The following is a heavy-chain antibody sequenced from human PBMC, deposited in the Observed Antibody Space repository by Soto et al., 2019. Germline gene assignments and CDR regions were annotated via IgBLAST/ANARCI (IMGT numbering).Heavy chain of an antibody. J-gene: IGHJ4*02. Sequence: EVQLLESGGGLVQPGGSLRLSCAASGFTFSSYAMSWVRQAPGKGLEWVSAISGSGGSTYYADSVKGRFTISRDNSKNTLYLQMNSLRAEDTAVYYCAKDFGVLTGHFDYFDYWGQGTLVTVSS. V-gene: IGHV3-23*01. CDR2: ISGSGGST. CDR3: AKDFGVLTGHFDYFDY. CDR1: GFTFSSYA. D-gene: IGHD3-9*01.